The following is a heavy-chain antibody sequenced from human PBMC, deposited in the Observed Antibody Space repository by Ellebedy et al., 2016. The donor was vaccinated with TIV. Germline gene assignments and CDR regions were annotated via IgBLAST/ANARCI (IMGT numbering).Heavy chain of an antibody. D-gene: IGHD6-19*01. V-gene: IGHV1-3*01. Sequence: ASVKVSCXASGYTFTSYATHWARQAPGQRLEWMGWINAGNGNTKYSQKFQGRVTITRDTSASTAYMELSSLRSEDTAVYYCARGIAVAGLNFDYWGQGTLVTVSS. CDR3: ARGIAVAGLNFDY. CDR2: INAGNGNT. J-gene: IGHJ4*02. CDR1: GYTFTSYA.